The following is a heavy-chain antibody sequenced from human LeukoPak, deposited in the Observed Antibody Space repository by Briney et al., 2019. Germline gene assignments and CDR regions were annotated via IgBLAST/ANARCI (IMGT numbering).Heavy chain of an antibody. CDR2: MNPNSGNT. J-gene: IGHJ4*02. D-gene: IGHD5-18*01. Sequence: ASVKVSCKASGYTFTSYDINWVRQATGQGLEWMGWMNPNSGNTGYAQKFQGRVTITRNTSISTAYMELSSLRSEDTAVYYCARGPDTAMGFDYWGQGTLVTLSS. CDR1: GYTFTSYD. V-gene: IGHV1-8*03. CDR3: ARGPDTAMGFDY.